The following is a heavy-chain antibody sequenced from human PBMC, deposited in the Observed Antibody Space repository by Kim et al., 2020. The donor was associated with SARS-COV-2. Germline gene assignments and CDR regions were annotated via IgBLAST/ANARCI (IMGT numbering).Heavy chain of an antibody. D-gene: IGHD3-10*01. CDR2: IYYSGST. J-gene: IGHJ4*02. CDR3: ARLYYGSGSYYYDY. V-gene: IGHV4-31*03. CDR1: GGSISSGGYY. Sequence: SETLSLTCTVSGGSISSGGYYWSWIRQHPGKGLEWIGYIYYSGSTYYNPSLKSRVTISVDTSKNQFSLKLSSVTAADTAVYYCARLYYGSGSYYYDYWGQGTLVTVSS.